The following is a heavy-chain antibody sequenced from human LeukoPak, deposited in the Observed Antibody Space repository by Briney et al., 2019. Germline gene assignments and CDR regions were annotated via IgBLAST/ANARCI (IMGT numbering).Heavy chain of an antibody. CDR2: IYYSGST. Sequence: SETLSLTCTVSGGSISSGDYYWSWIRQPPGKGLEWIGYIYYSGSTYYNPSLKSRVTISVDTSKNQFSLKLSSVTAADTAVYYCARQHSPFLDWPYPAPFDYWGQGTLVTVSS. CDR1: GGSISSGDYY. J-gene: IGHJ4*02. V-gene: IGHV4-30-4*08. CDR3: ARQHSPFLDWPYPAPFDY. D-gene: IGHD3-9*01.